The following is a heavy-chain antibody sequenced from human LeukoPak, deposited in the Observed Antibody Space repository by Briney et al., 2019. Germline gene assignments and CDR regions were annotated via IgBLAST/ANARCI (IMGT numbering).Heavy chain of an antibody. J-gene: IGHJ6*02. D-gene: IGHD4-17*01. CDR1: GFTFSSYE. V-gene: IGHV3-48*03. Sequence: GGSLRLSCAASGFTFSSYEMIWVRQAPGKGLEWVSYISNSDSTVHYADSVKGRFTISRGNAQNSLHLQMSSLRAEDTAVYYCARVEDDYGDYYYGMDVWGQGTTVTVSS. CDR3: ARVEDDYGDYYYGMDV. CDR2: ISNSDSTV.